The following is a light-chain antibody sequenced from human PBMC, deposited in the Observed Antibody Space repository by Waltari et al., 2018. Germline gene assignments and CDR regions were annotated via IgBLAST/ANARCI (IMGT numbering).Light chain of an antibody. V-gene: IGKV3-20*01. CDR3: QHYVRLPAT. J-gene: IGKJ1*01. Sequence: DIVLTQSPGTLYLCPGERTTLFCRASQSVGRTLAWYQQKPGQAPRLRIYGTSSRATDIPDRFSGSGSGTDFSLTINRLEPEDFAVYYCQHYVRLPATFGQGTKVESK. CDR2: GTS. CDR1: QSVGRT.